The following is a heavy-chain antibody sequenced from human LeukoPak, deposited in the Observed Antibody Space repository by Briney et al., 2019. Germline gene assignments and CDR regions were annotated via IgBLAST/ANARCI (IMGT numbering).Heavy chain of an antibody. CDR2: IYSGGRT. V-gene: IGHV3-53*01. J-gene: IGHJ4*02. CDR1: GFTVSNNY. D-gene: IGHD1-26*01. Sequence: GGSLRLSCTASGFTVSNNYMNWVRQAPGKGLEWVSVIYSGGRTYYADSVKGRFTISRDNSKNTLDLQMTGLRAEDTAVYYCARERGRGRPPPWFDYWGQGPLVTVSS. CDR3: ARERGRGRPPPWFDY.